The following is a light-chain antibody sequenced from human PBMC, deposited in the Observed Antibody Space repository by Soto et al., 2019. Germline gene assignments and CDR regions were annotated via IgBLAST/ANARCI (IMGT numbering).Light chain of an antibody. CDR2: GAS. J-gene: IGKJ1*01. CDR3: QQYDSSPKT. CDR1: QSVSSSY. V-gene: IGKV3-20*01. Sequence: IGVTQSPGALSLSQGERATVSCRASQSVSSSYLAWYQQKPGQAPRLLIYGASSRATGIPDRFSGSGSGTDFTLTISRLEPEDFAVYYCQQYDSSPKTFGQGTKVDIK.